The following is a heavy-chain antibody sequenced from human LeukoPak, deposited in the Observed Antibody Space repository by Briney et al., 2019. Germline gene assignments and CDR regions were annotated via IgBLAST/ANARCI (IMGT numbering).Heavy chain of an antibody. CDR1: GGSISSGGYY. V-gene: IGHV4-31*03. D-gene: IGHD2-21*02. J-gene: IGHJ4*02. CDR2: IYYSGST. Sequence: SETQSLTCTVSGGSISSGGYYWSWIRQHPGKGLEWIGYIYYSGSTYYNPSLKSRVTISVDTSKNQFSLKLSSVTAADTAVYYCARVVVVTATPRYFDYWGQGTLVTVSS. CDR3: ARVVVVTATPRYFDY.